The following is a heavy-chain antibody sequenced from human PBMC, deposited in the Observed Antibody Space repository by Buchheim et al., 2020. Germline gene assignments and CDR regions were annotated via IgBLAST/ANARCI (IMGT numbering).Heavy chain of an antibody. Sequence: QVQLQESGPGLVKPSETLSLTCTVSGGSISSYYWSWIRQPPGKGLEGIGYIYYSGSTNYNPSLKSRVTISVDTSKHQLPLKLSSVTAADTAVYYCARTGRDYDSHSVGFDYWGQGTL. V-gene: IGHV4-59*01. CDR2: IYYSGST. CDR3: ARTGRDYDSHSVGFDY. CDR1: GGSISSYY. J-gene: IGHJ4*02. D-gene: IGHD3-3*01.